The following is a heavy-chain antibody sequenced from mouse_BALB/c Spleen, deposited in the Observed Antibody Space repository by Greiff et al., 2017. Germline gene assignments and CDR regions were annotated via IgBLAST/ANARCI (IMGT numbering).Heavy chain of an antibody. J-gene: IGHJ4*01. CDR2: IWSGGST. CDR1: GFSLTSYG. CDR3: ARPHYYGSSYGAMDY. D-gene: IGHD1-1*01. V-gene: IGHV2-2*02. Sequence: VKLVESGPGLVQPSQSLSITCTVSGFSLTSYGVHWVRQSPGKGLEWLGVIWSGGSTDYNAAFISRLSISKDNSKSQVFFKMNSLQANDTAIYYCARPHYYGSSYGAMDYWGQGTSVTVSS.